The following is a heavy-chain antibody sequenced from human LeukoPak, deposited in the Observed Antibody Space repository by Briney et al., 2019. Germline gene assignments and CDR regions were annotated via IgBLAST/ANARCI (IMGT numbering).Heavy chain of an antibody. D-gene: IGHD3-9*01. CDR2: IYYSGST. CDR3: ARANRFYDILTGYQSDAFDI. CDR1: GGSISSYY. V-gene: IGHV4-59*01. Sequence: PSETLSLTCTVSGGSISSYYWSWIRQPPGKGLEWIGYIYYSGSTNYNPSLKSRVTISVDTSKNQFSLKLSSVTAADTAVYYCARANRFYDILTGYQSDAFDIWGQGTMVTVSS. J-gene: IGHJ3*02.